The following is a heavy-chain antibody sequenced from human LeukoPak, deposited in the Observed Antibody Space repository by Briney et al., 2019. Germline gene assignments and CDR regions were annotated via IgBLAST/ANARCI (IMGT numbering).Heavy chain of an antibody. D-gene: IGHD4-23*01. J-gene: IGHJ4*02. Sequence: ASVKVSCKASGYTFTSYDINWVRQATGQGLEWMGWMNPNSGNTGYAQKFQGRVTMTRNTSISTAYMELSSLRSEDTAVYYCAKSGSTVAVYYFDYWGQGTLVTVSS. V-gene: IGHV1-8*01. CDR3: AKSGSTVAVYYFDY. CDR1: GYTFTSYD. CDR2: MNPNSGNT.